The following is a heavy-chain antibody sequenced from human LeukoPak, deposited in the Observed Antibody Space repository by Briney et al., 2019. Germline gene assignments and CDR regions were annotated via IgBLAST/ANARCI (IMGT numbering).Heavy chain of an antibody. V-gene: IGHV3-30*18. CDR1: GFAFSDFG. CDR3: AKGFPIGSYYFDY. CDR2: ISYDGSNK. J-gene: IGHJ4*02. D-gene: IGHD1-26*01. Sequence: GGSLRLSCAASGFAFSDFGMHWVRQAPGKGLEWVAVISYDGSNKYYADSVKGRFTISRDNSKNTLYLQMNSLRAEDTAVYYCAKGFPIGSYYFDYWGQGTLVTVSS.